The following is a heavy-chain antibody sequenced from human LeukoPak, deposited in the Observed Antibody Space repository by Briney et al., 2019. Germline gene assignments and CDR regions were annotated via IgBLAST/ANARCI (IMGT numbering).Heavy chain of an antibody. CDR3: ARHYGP. CDR1: GGSISGSSYL. J-gene: IGHJ5*02. CDR2: IYYSGST. Sequence: SETLSLTCTVSGGSISGSSYLWGWIRQPPGKGLEWIGSIYYSGSTYYNPSLKSRVTISVAKNQFSLKLSSVTAADTAVYYCARHYGPWGQGTLVTVSS. D-gene: IGHD3-16*01. V-gene: IGHV4-39*01.